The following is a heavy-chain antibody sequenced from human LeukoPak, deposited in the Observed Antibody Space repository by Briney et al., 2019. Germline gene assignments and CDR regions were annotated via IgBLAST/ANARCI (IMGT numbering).Heavy chain of an antibody. Sequence: SETLSLTCGVYGGSFSGYYWSWIRQPPGKGLEWIGEINHSGSTNYNPSLKSRVTISVDTSKNQFSLKLSSVTAADTAVYYCARDPNIAARLNWFDPWGQGILVTVSS. CDR1: GGSFSGYY. V-gene: IGHV4-34*01. CDR2: INHSGST. J-gene: IGHJ5*02. D-gene: IGHD6-6*01. CDR3: ARDPNIAARLNWFDP.